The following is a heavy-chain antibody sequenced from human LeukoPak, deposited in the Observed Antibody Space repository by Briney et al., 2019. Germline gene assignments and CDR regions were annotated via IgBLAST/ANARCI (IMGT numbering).Heavy chain of an antibody. D-gene: IGHD3-22*01. Sequence: SETLSLTCTVSGGSISSGGYYWSWIRQHPGKGLEWNGYIYYSGSTYYNPSLKSRVTISVDTSKNQFSLKLSSVTAADTAVYYCAREPDTYYYDSSGPRRDDAFDIWGQGTMVTVSS. CDR3: AREPDTYYYDSSGPRRDDAFDI. CDR1: GGSISSGGYY. J-gene: IGHJ3*02. CDR2: IYYSGST. V-gene: IGHV4-31*03.